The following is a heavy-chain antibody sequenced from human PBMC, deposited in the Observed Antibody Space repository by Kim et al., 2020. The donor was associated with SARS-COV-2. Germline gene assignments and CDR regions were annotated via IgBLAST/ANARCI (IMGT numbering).Heavy chain of an antibody. D-gene: IGHD3-9*01. CDR3: ARVLTGYKYHDAFDI. V-gene: IGHV1-69*13. Sequence: SVKVSCKASGGTFSSYAISWVRQAPGQGLEWMGGIIPIFGTANYAQKFQGRVTITADESTSTAYMELSSLRSEDTAVYYCARVLTGYKYHDAFDIWGQGTMVTVSS. CDR1: GGTFSSYA. J-gene: IGHJ3*02. CDR2: IIPIFGTA.